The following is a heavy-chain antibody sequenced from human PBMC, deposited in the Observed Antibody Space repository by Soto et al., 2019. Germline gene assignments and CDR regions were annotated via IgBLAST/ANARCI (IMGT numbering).Heavy chain of an antibody. D-gene: IGHD6-13*01. CDR3: ARGVAAAGCWYDP. V-gene: IGHV4-34*01. J-gene: IGHJ5*02. CDR2: INHSGST. Sequence: SETLSLTCAVYGGSFSGYYWSWIRQPPGKGLEWIGEINHSGSTNYNPSLKSRVTISVDTSKNQFSLKLSSVTAADTAVYYCARGVAAAGCWYDPWGQGTLVTVS. CDR1: GGSFSGYY.